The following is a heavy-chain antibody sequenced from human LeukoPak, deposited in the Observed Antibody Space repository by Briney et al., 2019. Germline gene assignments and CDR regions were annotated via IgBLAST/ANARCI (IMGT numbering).Heavy chain of an antibody. V-gene: IGHV3-7*01. Sequence: GGSLRLSCVASGFTFSSYWMSWVRQAPGKGLEWVANIKQDGSENFYVDSVKGRFTISRDNAKNSLYLQMNSLRAEDTAVYYCARDSTGYGYEEWSWGQGTLVTVSS. J-gene: IGHJ5*02. CDR2: IKQDGSEN. CDR3: ARDSTGYGYEEWS. CDR1: GFTFSSYW. D-gene: IGHD5-18*01.